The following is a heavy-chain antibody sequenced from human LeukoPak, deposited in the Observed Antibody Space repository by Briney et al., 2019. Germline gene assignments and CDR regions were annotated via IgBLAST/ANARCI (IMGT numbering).Heavy chain of an antibody. D-gene: IGHD6-13*01. CDR2: IYYSGST. V-gene: IGHV4-39*07. CDR3: ARDLYSKAVFDY. J-gene: IGHJ4*02. CDR1: GGSISSGDYY. Sequence: PSETLSLTCTVSGGSISSGDYYWSWIRQPPGKGLEWIGSIYYSGSTYYNPSLKSRVTISVDTSKNQFSLRLNSVTAADTAVYYCARDLYSKAVFDYWGQGTQVTVSP.